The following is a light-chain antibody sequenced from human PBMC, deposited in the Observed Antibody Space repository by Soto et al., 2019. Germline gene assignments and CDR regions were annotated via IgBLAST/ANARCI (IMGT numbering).Light chain of an antibody. V-gene: IGKV1-5*03. CDR2: KAS. CDR1: QTISSW. CDR3: QHYNSYSQA. J-gene: IGKJ1*01. Sequence: DIQMTQSPSTLSGSVGDRVTITCRASQTISSWLAWYQQKPGKAPKLLIYKASTLNSGVPSRFSGSGSGTEFTLPSSSLQPDDFETYYCQHYNSYSQAFRQGPKVELK.